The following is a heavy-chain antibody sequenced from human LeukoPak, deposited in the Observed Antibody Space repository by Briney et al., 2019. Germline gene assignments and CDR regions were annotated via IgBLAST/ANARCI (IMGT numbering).Heavy chain of an antibody. Sequence: GGSLRLSCAASGFTFSSYAMSWVRQAPGKGLEWVSAISGSGGSTYYAGSVKGRFTISRDNSKNTLYLQMNSLRAEDTAVYYCAKRGPYYYDSSGYYIDYWGQGTLVTVSS. V-gene: IGHV3-23*01. D-gene: IGHD3-22*01. J-gene: IGHJ4*02. CDR2: ISGSGGST. CDR1: GFTFSSYA. CDR3: AKRGPYYYDSSGYYIDY.